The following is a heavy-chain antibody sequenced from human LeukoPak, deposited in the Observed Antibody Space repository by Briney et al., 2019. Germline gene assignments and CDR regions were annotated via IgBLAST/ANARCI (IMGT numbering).Heavy chain of an antibody. J-gene: IGHJ3*02. V-gene: IGHV1-69*10. CDR3: ARSRGYYDSSGFAFDI. CDR1: GGTFSSYA. Sequence: SVKVSCKASGGTFSSYAISWVRQAPGQGLEWMGWIIPIFGIANYAQKFQGRVTITADKSTSAAYMELSSLRSEDTAVYYCARSRGYYDSSGFAFDIWGQGTMVTVSS. CDR2: IIPIFGIA. D-gene: IGHD3-22*01.